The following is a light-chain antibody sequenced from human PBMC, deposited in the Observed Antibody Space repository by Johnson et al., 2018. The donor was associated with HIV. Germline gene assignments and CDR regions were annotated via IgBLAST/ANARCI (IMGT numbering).Light chain of an antibody. V-gene: IGLV1-51*02. J-gene: IGLJ1*01. CDR2: ENN. CDR1: SSNIGNNY. Sequence: QSVLTQPPSVSAAPGQKVTISCSGSSSNIGNNYVSWYQQLPGTAPKLLIYENNKRPSGIPDRFSGSKSGTSATLGITGLQTGDEADYYCGTWDSSLNAYVFGAATK. CDR3: GTWDSSLNAYV.